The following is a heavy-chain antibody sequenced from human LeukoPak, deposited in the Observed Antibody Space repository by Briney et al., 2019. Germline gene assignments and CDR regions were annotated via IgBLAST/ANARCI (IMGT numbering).Heavy chain of an antibody. D-gene: IGHD1-26*01. CDR2: ISAYGGST. V-gene: IGHV3-23*01. Sequence: GGSLRLSCKASGFTFSTYAMSWVRQAPGKGLQWVSNISAYGGSTYHADSVKGRFTTSRDNSKDTLSLHMDSLRADDTAVYYCARRGKVGLPTYFDYWGQGTLVTVSS. CDR3: ARRGKVGLPTYFDY. J-gene: IGHJ4*02. CDR1: GFTFSTYA.